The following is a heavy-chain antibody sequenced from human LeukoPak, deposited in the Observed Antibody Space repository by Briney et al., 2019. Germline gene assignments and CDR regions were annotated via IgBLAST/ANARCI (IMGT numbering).Heavy chain of an antibody. V-gene: IGHV3-23*01. Sequence: GGALRLSCAAYGFTFSSYVMSWVRQAPGKGLEWVSIISGSGGVTEYADSVKGRFATSRDNSGNTLYLQMNSLRAEDTAVYYCAKGRSIGSRYFDSWGQGTLVTVSS. CDR2: ISGSGGVT. J-gene: IGHJ4*02. D-gene: IGHD2-15*01. CDR3: AKGRSIGSRYFDS. CDR1: GFTFSSYV.